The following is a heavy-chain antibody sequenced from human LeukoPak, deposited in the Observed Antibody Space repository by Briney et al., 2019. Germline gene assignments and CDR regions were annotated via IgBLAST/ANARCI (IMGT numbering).Heavy chain of an antibody. Sequence: ASVKVSCKASGYTFTSYSISWVRQAPGQGLEWMGWISVYNGNTKYAQKFQGRDTTTTDTSTSTAYMELRSLRSDDTAVYYCARSNDVNLFGYWGQGSLVTVPS. CDR3: ARSNDVNLFGY. V-gene: IGHV1-18*04. CDR2: ISVYNGNT. J-gene: IGHJ4*02. CDR1: GYTFTSYS. D-gene: IGHD1-1*01.